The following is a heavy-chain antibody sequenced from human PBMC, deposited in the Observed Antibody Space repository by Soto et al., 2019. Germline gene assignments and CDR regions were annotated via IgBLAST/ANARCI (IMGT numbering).Heavy chain of an antibody. D-gene: IGHD5-12*01. CDR2: IYYSGST. CDR3: ARSRDGYNFRGQYYFDY. CDR1: GGSISSYY. J-gene: IGHJ4*02. V-gene: IGHV4-59*08. Sequence: SETLSLTCTVSGGSISSYYWSWIRQPPGKGLEWIGYIYYSGSTNYNPSLKSRVTISVDTSKNQFSLKLTSVTAADTAVYYCARSRDGYNFRGQYYFDYWGQGTPVTVSS.